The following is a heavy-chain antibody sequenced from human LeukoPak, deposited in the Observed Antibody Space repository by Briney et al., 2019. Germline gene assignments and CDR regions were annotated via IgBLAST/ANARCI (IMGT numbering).Heavy chain of an antibody. V-gene: IGHV5-51*01. D-gene: IGHD6-19*01. CDR1: GYSFTTYW. J-gene: IGHJ4*02. CDR3: ARLVDTPSAVAGPFDY. CDR2: IYPGDSDT. Sequence: GESLKISCKGSGYSFTTYWIAWVRQMPGKGLEWMGIIYPGDSDTTYGPSFQGQVTISADKSISTAYLQWSSLKASDTAMYYCARLVDTPSAVAGPFDYWGQGTLVTVSS.